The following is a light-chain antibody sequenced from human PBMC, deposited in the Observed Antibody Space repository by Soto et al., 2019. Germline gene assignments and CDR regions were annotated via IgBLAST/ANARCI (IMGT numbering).Light chain of an antibody. CDR1: QSVSSSY. CDR3: QQYGSSPAT. Sequence: EIVLTQSPGTLSLSPGERATLSCRASQSVSSSYLAWYQQKPGQSPRLLIYGASSRPTGIPDWFGGSGSGTDFTVTISRLEPEDFAVYYCQQYGSSPATFGEGTKLEIK. CDR2: GAS. V-gene: IGKV3-20*01. J-gene: IGKJ2*01.